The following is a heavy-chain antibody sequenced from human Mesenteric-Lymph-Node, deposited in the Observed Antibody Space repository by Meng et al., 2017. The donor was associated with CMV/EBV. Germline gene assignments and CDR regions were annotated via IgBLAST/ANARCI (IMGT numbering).Heavy chain of an antibody. D-gene: IGHD6-19*01. CDR1: GFTFSSYA. CDR3: ARDRVAGTWGYYYYGMDV. J-gene: IGHJ6*02. V-gene: IGHV3-30*14. Sequence: GGSLRLSCAASGFTFSSYAMHWVRQAPGKGLEWVAVISYDGSNKYYADSVKGRFTISRDNSKNTLYLQMNSLRVEDTAVYYCARDRVAGTWGYYYYGMDVWGQGTTVTVSS. CDR2: ISYDGSNK.